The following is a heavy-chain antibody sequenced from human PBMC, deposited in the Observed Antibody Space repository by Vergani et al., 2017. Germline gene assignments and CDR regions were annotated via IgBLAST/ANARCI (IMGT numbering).Heavy chain of an antibody. V-gene: IGHV1-18*01. CDR3: ATHYYGDYASYYYYMDV. J-gene: IGHJ6*03. CDR2: ISAYNGNT. Sequence: QVQLVQSGAEVKKPGASVKVSCKASGYTFTSYGISWVRQAPGQGLEWMGWISAYNGNTNYAQKLQGRVTMTTDTSTSTAYMELRSLGSDDTAVYYCATHYYGDYASYYYYMDVWGKGTTVTVSS. D-gene: IGHD4-17*01. CDR1: GYTFTSYG.